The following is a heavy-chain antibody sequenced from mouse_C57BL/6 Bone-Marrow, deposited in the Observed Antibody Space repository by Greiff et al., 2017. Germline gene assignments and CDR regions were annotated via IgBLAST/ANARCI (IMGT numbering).Heavy chain of an antibody. Sequence: QVQLQQSGAELMMPGASVKLSCKATGYTFTGYWIEWVKQRPGHGLEWIGEIFPCSGNTNYNQKFKGTATFTADTSANTAYMQLSSLTSEDSAIYYCARATEEGHFDYWGQGTTLTGSS. J-gene: IGHJ2*01. CDR2: IFPCSGNT. CDR1: GYTFTGYW. V-gene: IGHV1-9*01. D-gene: IGHD1-1*01. CDR3: ARATEEGHFDY.